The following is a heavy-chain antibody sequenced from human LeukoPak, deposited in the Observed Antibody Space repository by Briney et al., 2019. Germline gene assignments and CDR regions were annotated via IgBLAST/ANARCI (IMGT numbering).Heavy chain of an antibody. CDR2: IKQDGSEK. V-gene: IGHV3-7*01. Sequence: GGSLRLSCAASGFTFSSYWMSWVRQAPGKGLEWVANIKQDGSEKYYVDSVKGRFTISRDNAKNSLYLQMNSLRAEDTAVYYCAKPFGGRGHYYYYMDVWGKGTTVTISS. CDR1: GFTFSSYW. D-gene: IGHD3-10*01. J-gene: IGHJ6*03. CDR3: AKPFGGRGHYYYYMDV.